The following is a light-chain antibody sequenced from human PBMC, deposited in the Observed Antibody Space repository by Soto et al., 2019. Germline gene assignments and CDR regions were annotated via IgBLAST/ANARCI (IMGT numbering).Light chain of an antibody. V-gene: IGKV3D-20*02. J-gene: IGKJ5*01. CDR2: DAS. Sequence: EIVLTQSPGTLSLSPGERATLSCRASQSVSSSYLAWYQQKPGQTPRLLIYDASNRATGIPARFSGSGSGTDFTLTISSLEPEDFAVYYCQHRYNWLITFGQGTRLEIK. CDR3: QHRYNWLIT. CDR1: QSVSSSY.